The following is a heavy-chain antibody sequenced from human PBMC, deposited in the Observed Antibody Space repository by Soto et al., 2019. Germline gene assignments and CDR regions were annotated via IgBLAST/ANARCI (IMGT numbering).Heavy chain of an antibody. CDR1: GGSISSSSYY. J-gene: IGHJ2*01. CDR2: IYYSGST. Sequence: QLQLQESGPGLVKPSETLSLTCTVSGGSISSSSYYWGWIRQPPGKGLEWIGSIYYSGSTYYNPSLKSRVTISVDTSKNQFSLKLSSVTAADTAVYYCARWGFDYGDYPPAGYFDLWGRGTLVTVSS. D-gene: IGHD4-17*01. V-gene: IGHV4-39*01. CDR3: ARWGFDYGDYPPAGYFDL.